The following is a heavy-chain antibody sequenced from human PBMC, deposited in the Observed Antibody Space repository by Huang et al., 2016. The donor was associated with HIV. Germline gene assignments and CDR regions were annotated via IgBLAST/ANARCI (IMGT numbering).Heavy chain of an antibody. D-gene: IGHD4-17*01. J-gene: IGHJ4*02. V-gene: IGHV1-69*13. CDR1: GGTFSKYA. CDR3: ARGQLGSYGDYDVLY. Sequence: QVQLVQSGAEVKTPGSSVKVSCKASGGTFSKYAIRWGRQAPGQGLEGRGGMIPIFGTPNYARKFQGRVTITADDATSTTYVEVSSLRSEDTALYYCARGQLGSYGDYDVLYWGQGTLVTVSS. CDR2: MIPIFGTP.